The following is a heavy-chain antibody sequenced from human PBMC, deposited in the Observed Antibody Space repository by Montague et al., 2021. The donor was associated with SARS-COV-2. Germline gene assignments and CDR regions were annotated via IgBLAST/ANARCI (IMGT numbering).Heavy chain of an antibody. J-gene: IGHJ6*02. CDR3: ARDSMAAAAWWYYGMDV. V-gene: IGHV3-66*01. Sequence: SLRLSCAASGLTVSTNYMSWVRQAPGKGLEWVSVIYSDGTTYYADSVNGRFTISRDNSKNTLYLQMDSLRAEDTAVYYCARDSMAAAAWWYYGMDVWGQGTTVTVS. CDR1: GLTVSTNY. CDR2: IYSDGTT. D-gene: IGHD6-25*01.